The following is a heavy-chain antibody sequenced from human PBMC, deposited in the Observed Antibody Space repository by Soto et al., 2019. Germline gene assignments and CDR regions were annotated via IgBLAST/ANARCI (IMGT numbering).Heavy chain of an antibody. CDR3: ARERRFLEWVIHGLDV. Sequence: GGSLRLSCTASGLTFSSFWMSWVRQPPGEGLEWVANIKQDGSEQHYVDSVKGRFTISRDNAKNSVYLQINSLRVEDTAVYFCARERRFLEWVIHGLDVWGQGTTVTVSS. J-gene: IGHJ6*02. CDR2: IKQDGSEQ. V-gene: IGHV3-7*01. D-gene: IGHD3-3*01. CDR1: GLTFSSFW.